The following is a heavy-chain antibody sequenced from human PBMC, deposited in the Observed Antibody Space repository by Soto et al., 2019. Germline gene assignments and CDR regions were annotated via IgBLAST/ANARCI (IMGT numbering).Heavy chain of an antibody. J-gene: IGHJ4*02. D-gene: IGHD2-2*01. V-gene: IGHV4-4*07. Sequence: PSETLSLTCTVSGGSIGTYYWSWIRQPAGKALEWIGRIYTTGTTDYNPSLKSRVTMSIDTSKNQFSLKVISVTAADTAVYYCARAQVAAAFDYWGRGTLVNVSS. CDR2: IYTTGTT. CDR3: ARAQVAAAFDY. CDR1: GGSIGTYY.